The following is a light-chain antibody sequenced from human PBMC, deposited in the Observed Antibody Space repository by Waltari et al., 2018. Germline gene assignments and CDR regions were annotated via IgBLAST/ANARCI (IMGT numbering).Light chain of an antibody. CDR3: CSYIGDSAWV. Sequence: QSALTQPASVSGSPGQSITISCTGTSSDIGYYNLVSWYQQDPGKAPKVIIYEVNKRPSGVSNRFSSSKSGNTASLTISGLQAEDEADYYCCSYIGDSAWVFGGGTKVTVL. V-gene: IGLV2-23*02. CDR1: SSDIGYYNL. J-gene: IGLJ3*02. CDR2: EVN.